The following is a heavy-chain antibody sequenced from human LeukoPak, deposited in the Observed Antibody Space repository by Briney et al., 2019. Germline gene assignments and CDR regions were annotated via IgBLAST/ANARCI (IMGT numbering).Heavy chain of an antibody. J-gene: IGHJ4*02. V-gene: IGHV3-53*01. CDR3: ARSSGWWSLDY. CDR2: IYSGGST. D-gene: IGHD6-19*01. Sequence: GGSLRLSCAASGFTVSSNYMSWVRQAPGKGLEWVSVIYSGGSTYYPDSLKGRFTISRDNSKNTLFLQMNSLRAEDTAVYYCARSSGWWSLDYWGQGTLVTASS. CDR1: GFTVSSNY.